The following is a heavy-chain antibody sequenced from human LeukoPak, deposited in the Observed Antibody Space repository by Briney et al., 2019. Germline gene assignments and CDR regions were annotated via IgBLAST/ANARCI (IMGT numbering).Heavy chain of an antibody. CDR3: ARQSYYYDSSGYYNWFDP. J-gene: IGHJ5*02. CDR2: IYPGDSDT. Sequence: GESLKISCKGSGYIFTSYWIGWVRPMPGKGLEWMGIIYPGDSDTRYSPSFQGQVTISADKSISTAYLQWSSLKASDTAMYYCARQSYYYDSSGYYNWFDPWGQGTLVTVPS. CDR1: GYIFTSYW. D-gene: IGHD3-22*01. V-gene: IGHV5-51*01.